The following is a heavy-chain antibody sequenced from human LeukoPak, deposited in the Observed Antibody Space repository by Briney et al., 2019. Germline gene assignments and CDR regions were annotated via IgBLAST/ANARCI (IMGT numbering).Heavy chain of an antibody. Sequence: GGSLRLSCVASGITFRSYRMNWVRQAPGKGLEWLSYIGGDSSPIFYADSVKGRFTISRDNAKNSLYLQMDSLRAEDTAVYYCASPFSYSNDGSGYHPYGMDVWGQGTTVTVSS. D-gene: IGHD3-22*01. J-gene: IGHJ6*02. CDR2: IGGDSSPI. CDR1: GITFRSYR. CDR3: ASPFSYSNDGSGYHPYGMDV. V-gene: IGHV3-48*04.